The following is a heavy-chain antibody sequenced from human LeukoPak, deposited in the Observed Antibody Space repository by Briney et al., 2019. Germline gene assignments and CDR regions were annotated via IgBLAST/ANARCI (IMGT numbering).Heavy chain of an antibody. CDR1: GYKFTDYW. Sequence: GESLKISCKASGYKFTDYWIVWVRRMPGQGLECMGIIFPGDSDTRYRPSFRGQVTISADKSINTAYLQWSSLKASDTAMYYCSRHDGGGGSSYDFDIWGQGTMVTVSS. D-gene: IGHD6-13*01. J-gene: IGHJ3*02. CDR2: IFPGDSDT. V-gene: IGHV5-51*01. CDR3: SRHDGGGGSSYDFDI.